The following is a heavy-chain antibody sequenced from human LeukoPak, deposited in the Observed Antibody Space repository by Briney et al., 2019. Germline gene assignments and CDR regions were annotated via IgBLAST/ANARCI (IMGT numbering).Heavy chain of an antibody. J-gene: IGHJ6*02. CDR1: GFTFSYYW. CDR2: IKHDGSEK. CDR3: ARTRAMDV. Sequence: AGGSLRLSCAASGFTFSYYWMNWVRQAPGKGLEWVANIKHDGSEKYYVDSVKGRFTISRDNARNSLYLQINSLRAEDTAVYYCARTRAMDVWGQGTTVTVSS. V-gene: IGHV3-7*05.